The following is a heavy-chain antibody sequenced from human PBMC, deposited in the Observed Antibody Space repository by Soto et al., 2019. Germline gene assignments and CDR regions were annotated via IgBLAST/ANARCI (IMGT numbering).Heavy chain of an antibody. Sequence: SETLSLTCTVSGGSISSSSYYWGWIRQPPGKGLEWIGSIYYSGSTYYNPSLKSRVTISVDTSKNQFSLKLSSVTAADTAVYYCASIDDYYFDYWGQGTLVTVSS. J-gene: IGHJ4*02. CDR3: ASIDDYYFDY. V-gene: IGHV4-39*01. CDR1: GGSISSSSYY. D-gene: IGHD3-3*01. CDR2: IYYSGST.